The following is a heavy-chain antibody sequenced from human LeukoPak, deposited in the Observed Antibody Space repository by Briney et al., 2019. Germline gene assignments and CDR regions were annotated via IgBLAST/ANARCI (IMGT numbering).Heavy chain of an antibody. V-gene: IGHV1-69*05. D-gene: IGHD5-24*01. CDR1: GGTFSSYA. CDR3: ARDYQDGHNHFGY. CDR2: IIPIFGTA. J-gene: IGHJ4*02. Sequence: SVKVSCKASGGTFSSYAISWVRQAPGQGLEWMGRIIPIFGTANYAQKFQGRVTITTDESTSTAYMELSSLRSEDTAVYYCARDYQDGHNHFGYWGQGTLVTVSS.